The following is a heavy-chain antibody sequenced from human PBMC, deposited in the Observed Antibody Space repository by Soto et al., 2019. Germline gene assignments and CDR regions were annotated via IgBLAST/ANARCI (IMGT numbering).Heavy chain of an antibody. J-gene: IGHJ6*02. CDR1: GYTFTSYG. CDR3: ARYSSSWSNYYYYGMDV. D-gene: IGHD6-13*01. Sequence: ASGKVSCKASGYTFTSYGISWVRQAPGQGLEWMGWISAYNGNTNYAQKLQGRVTMTTDTSTSTAYMELRSLRSDDTAVYYCARYSSSWSNYYYYGMDVWGQGTTVTVSS. V-gene: IGHV1-18*01. CDR2: ISAYNGNT.